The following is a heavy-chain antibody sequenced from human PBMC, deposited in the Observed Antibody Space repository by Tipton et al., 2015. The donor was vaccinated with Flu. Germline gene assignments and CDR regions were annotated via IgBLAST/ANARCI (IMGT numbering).Heavy chain of an antibody. CDR1: GGAISGYY. Sequence: TLSLTCTVSGGAISGYYWSWIRQPPGKGPEWIGYIYYRGSTNYNPSLKSRVTISVDTSKNQFSLKLSSVTAADTAVYYCARVSCSGGKCPLLVWGQGTLVTVSS. D-gene: IGHD2-15*01. CDR3: ARVSCSGGKCPLLV. J-gene: IGHJ4*02. CDR2: IYYRGST. V-gene: IGHV4-59*01.